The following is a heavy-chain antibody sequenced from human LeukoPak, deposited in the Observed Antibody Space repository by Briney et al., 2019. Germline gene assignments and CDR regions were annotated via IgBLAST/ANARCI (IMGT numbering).Heavy chain of an antibody. CDR2: ISAYNGNT. D-gene: IGHD3-9*01. Sequence: ASVKVSCKASDYKSIKFGINCVRQAPGQGLEWMGWISAYNGNTNYAQKLQGRVTMTTDTSTSTAYMELRSLRSDDTAVYYCARDFEGSYFDYWGQGTLVTVSS. CDR3: ARDFEGSYFDY. J-gene: IGHJ4*02. V-gene: IGHV1-18*01. CDR1: DYKSIKFG.